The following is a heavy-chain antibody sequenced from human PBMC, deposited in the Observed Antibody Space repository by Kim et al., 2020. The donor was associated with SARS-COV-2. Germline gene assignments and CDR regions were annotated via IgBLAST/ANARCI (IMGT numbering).Heavy chain of an antibody. J-gene: IGHJ6*02. Sequence: SETLSLICTVSGGSISSYYWSWIRQPPGKGLEWIGYIYYSGSTNYNPSLKSRVTISVDTSKNQFSLKLSSVTAADTAVYYCARGLPVADPYYYYYGMDVWGQGTTVTVSS. CDR2: IYYSGST. CDR1: GGSISSYY. V-gene: IGHV4-59*01. CDR3: ARGLPVADPYYYYYGMDV. D-gene: IGHD6-19*01.